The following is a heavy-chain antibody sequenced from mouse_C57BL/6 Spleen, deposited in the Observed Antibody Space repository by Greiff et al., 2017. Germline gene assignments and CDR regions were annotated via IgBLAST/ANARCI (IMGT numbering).Heavy chain of an antibody. CDR3: ARDRVYGSRGDYAMDY. CDR1: GYAFSSYW. V-gene: IGHV1-80*01. J-gene: IGHJ4*01. Sequence: QVQLQQSGAELVKPGASVKLSCKASGYAFSSYWMYWVKQRPGKGLEWIGQIYPGGGDTNYNGKFKGKATLTADKSSNTAYMQLSSLTSEDSAVYFWARDRVYGSRGDYAMDYWGQGTSVTVSS. D-gene: IGHD1-1*01. CDR2: IYPGGGDT.